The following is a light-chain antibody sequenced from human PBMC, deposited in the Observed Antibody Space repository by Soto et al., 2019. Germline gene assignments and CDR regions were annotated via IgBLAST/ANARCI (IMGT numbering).Light chain of an antibody. CDR3: CSYAGSQTFK. Sequence: QSVLTQPASVSGSPGQSITISCTGTISDVGNYNLVSWYQQHPGKAPKLIIYATSKRPSGVSNRYSGSKSGNTASLSISGLQAEDEANYYCCSYAGSQTFKFGGGTKVNVL. CDR2: ATS. J-gene: IGLJ2*01. CDR1: ISDVGNYNL. V-gene: IGLV2-23*02.